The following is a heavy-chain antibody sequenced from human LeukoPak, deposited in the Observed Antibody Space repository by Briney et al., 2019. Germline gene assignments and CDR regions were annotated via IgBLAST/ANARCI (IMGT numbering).Heavy chain of an antibody. CDR2: ISNSGTA. Sequence: RTSETLSLTCTVSGASISSGRYYWSRIRQHPGKGLEWIGYISNSGTAHYNPSLESRVTISGDASENHFSLNLASVTAADTAIYYCARDYGDSYDAFDIWGQGTVVTVSS. V-gene: IGHV4-31*03. CDR1: GASISSGRYY. D-gene: IGHD2-21*01. CDR3: ARDYGDSYDAFDI. J-gene: IGHJ3*02.